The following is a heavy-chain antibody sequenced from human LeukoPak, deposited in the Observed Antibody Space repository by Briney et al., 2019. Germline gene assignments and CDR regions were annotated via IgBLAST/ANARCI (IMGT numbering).Heavy chain of an antibody. J-gene: IGHJ4*02. CDR3: ARGYNYYDSSGYYPI. CDR2: ISSSSSYI. Sequence: GGSLRVSCAASGFTFSSYSMNWVRQAPGKGPEWVSSISSSSSYIYYADSVKGRFTISRDNAKNSLYLQMNSLRAEDTAVYYCARGYNYYDSSGYYPIGGQGTLVTVSS. D-gene: IGHD3-22*01. V-gene: IGHV3-21*01. CDR1: GFTFSSYS.